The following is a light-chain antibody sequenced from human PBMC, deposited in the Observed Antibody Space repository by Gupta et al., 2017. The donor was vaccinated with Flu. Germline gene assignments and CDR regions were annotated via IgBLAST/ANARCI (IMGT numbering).Light chain of an antibody. V-gene: IGLV2-14*03. CDR3: NLCKSNTAPWV. Sequence: ITISSTATSSDVLAYNYVSWYQQHPGQAPQLIVYDDRRRPSGVPKRFSGSKSGNTASLTINGLKAGDEAEYYCNLCKSNTAPWVFGGGTKLTVL. CDR1: SSDVLAYNY. J-gene: IGLJ3*02. CDR2: DDR.